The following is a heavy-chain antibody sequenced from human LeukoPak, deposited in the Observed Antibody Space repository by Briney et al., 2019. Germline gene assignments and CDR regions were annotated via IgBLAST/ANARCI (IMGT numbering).Heavy chain of an antibody. D-gene: IGHD3-10*01. Sequence: GGSLRLSCAASGFTFSDYYMSWIRQAPGKGLEWVSYVSSSGSTIYYADSVKGRFTISRDNSKNTLYLQMNSLRAEDTAVYYCAKAAPGSTDYWGQGTLVTVSS. CDR2: VSSSGSTI. V-gene: IGHV3-11*04. J-gene: IGHJ4*02. CDR3: AKAAPGSTDY. CDR1: GFTFSDYY.